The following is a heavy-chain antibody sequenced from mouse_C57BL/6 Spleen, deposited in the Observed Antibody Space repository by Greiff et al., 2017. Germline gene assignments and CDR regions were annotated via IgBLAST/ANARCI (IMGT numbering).Heavy chain of an antibody. CDR3: ARDRGDYDHYFDD. Sequence: EVKLVESEGGLVQPGSSMKLSCTASGFTFSDYYMAWVRQVPEKGLEWVANINYDGSSTYYLDSLKSRFIISRDNAKNSLYLQMSSLKSEDTATYYCARDRGDYDHYFDDWGQGTTLTVSS. V-gene: IGHV5-16*01. CDR1: GFTFSDYY. D-gene: IGHD2-4*01. J-gene: IGHJ2*01. CDR2: INYDGSST.